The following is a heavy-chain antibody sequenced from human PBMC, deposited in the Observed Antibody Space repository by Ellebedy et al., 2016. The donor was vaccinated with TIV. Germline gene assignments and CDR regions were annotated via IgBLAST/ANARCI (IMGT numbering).Heavy chain of an antibody. Sequence: GGSLRLSCKGFGYSFTDYWIGWVRQMPGKGLEWMGIIYPGDSDIRYSPSFQGHVTISADKSISTAYLQWSSLKASDTAMYYCARHAGSWFSGGSKAVVYWGQGTLVTVSS. CDR3: ARHAGSWFSGGSKAVVY. J-gene: IGHJ4*02. V-gene: IGHV5-51*01. D-gene: IGHD6-13*01. CDR2: IYPGDSDI. CDR1: GYSFTDYW.